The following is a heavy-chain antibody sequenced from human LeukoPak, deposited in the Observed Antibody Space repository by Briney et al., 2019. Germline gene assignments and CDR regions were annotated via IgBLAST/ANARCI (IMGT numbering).Heavy chain of an antibody. J-gene: IGHJ4*02. Sequence: SETLSLTCTVSGGSIKSYYWSWVRQPPGKGLEWIGYISYSGFTNYSPSLKSRVTISVDTTTNQFSLRLTSVTAADTAVYYCARQSSQHDSTSYFDYWGQGTLITVSS. V-gene: IGHV4-59*08. CDR3: ARQSSQHDSTSYFDY. CDR1: GGSIKSYY. D-gene: IGHD2-2*01. CDR2: ISYSGFT.